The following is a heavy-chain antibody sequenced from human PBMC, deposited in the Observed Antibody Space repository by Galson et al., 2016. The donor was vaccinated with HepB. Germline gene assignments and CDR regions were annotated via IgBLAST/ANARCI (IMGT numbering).Heavy chain of an antibody. Sequence: SVKVSCKASGYTFTSYGISWVRQAPGQGLEWMGWISGYSGNTNYAQKLQGRVTMTTDTSTSTAYMELRSLTSDDTAVYFCARGIYYGSGSYSDYWGRGTLVTVSS. D-gene: IGHD3-10*01. J-gene: IGHJ4*02. V-gene: IGHV1-18*01. CDR2: ISGYSGNT. CDR3: ARGIYYGSGSYSDY. CDR1: GYTFTSYG.